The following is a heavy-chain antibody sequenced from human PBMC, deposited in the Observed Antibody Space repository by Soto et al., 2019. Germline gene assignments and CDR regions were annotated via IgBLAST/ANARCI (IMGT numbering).Heavy chain of an antibody. CDR2: ISGSGGST. Sequence: EVQLLESGGGLVQPGGSLRLSCAASGFTFSSYAMSWVRQAPGKGLEWVSAISGSGGSTYSADSVKGRFTITRDNSKNTLYLKMNSLRAEDTAVYYCEKADRWEPITHWGQGTLVTVS. D-gene: IGHD1-26*01. CDR3: EKADRWEPITH. CDR1: GFTFSSYA. V-gene: IGHV3-23*01. J-gene: IGHJ4*02.